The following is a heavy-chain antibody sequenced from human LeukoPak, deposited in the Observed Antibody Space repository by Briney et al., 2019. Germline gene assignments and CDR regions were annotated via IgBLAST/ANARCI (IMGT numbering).Heavy chain of an antibody. CDR2: ISYDGSNK. Sequence: GGSLRLSCAASGFTFSSYAMHWVRQAPGKGLEWVAVISYDGSNKYYADSVKGRFTISRDNAKNSLYLQMNSLRAEDTAVYYCARDPGYYYDSSGYSPDFDYWGQGTLVTVSS. J-gene: IGHJ4*02. V-gene: IGHV3-30-3*01. CDR1: GFTFSSYA. D-gene: IGHD3-22*01. CDR3: ARDPGYYYDSSGYSPDFDY.